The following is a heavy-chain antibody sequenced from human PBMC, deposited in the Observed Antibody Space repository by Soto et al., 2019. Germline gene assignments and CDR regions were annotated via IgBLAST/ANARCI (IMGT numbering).Heavy chain of an antibody. CDR3: ARDLDAYNTPGY. CDR1: GYIFTSLA. D-gene: IGHD2-15*01. J-gene: IGHJ4*02. CDR2: INPGNGNT. Sequence: QVQLVQSGADVKRPGASVKVSCKASGYIFTSLAMHWVRQAPGQRLEGMGWINPGNGNTKYSQRFQGRVTITRDTPASKAYMELSSLRSEDTAVYFCARDLDAYNTPGYWGQGTLVTFSS. V-gene: IGHV1-3*01.